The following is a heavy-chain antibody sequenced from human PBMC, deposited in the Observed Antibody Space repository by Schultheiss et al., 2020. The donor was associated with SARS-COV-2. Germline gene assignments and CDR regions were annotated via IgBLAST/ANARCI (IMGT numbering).Heavy chain of an antibody. J-gene: IGHJ3*02. D-gene: IGHD5-24*01. CDR1: GYTFTSYD. CDR2: MNPNSGNT. V-gene: IGHV1-8*01. Sequence: ASVKVSCKASGYTFTSYDINWVRQATGQGLEWMGWMNPNSGNTGYAQKFQGRVTMTRNTSISTAYMELSSLKSEDAAVYYCARGIEMATILGTFDIWGQGTMVTVSS. CDR3: ARGIEMATILGTFDI.